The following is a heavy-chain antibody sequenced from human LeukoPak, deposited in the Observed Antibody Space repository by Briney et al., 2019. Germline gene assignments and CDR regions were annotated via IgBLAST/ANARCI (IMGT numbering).Heavy chain of an antibody. CDR2: IKSKSDGGTT. V-gene: IGHV3-15*01. D-gene: IGHD3-22*01. Sequence: KPGGSLRLSCAASGFTFSNAWMNCVRQAPGKGLEWVGRIKSKSDGGTTDYAAPVKGRFTISRDDSKNTLFLQMNSLKTEDTAVYYCTTDRGLYDSSGYYYFATDIWGQGTMVTVSS. CDR3: TTDRGLYDSSGYYYFATDI. J-gene: IGHJ3*02. CDR1: GFTFSNAW.